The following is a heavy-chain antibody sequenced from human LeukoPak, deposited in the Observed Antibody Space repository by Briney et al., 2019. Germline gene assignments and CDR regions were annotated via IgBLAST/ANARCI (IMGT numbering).Heavy chain of an antibody. J-gene: IGHJ3*02. CDR2: IIPIFGTA. CDR1: GGTFSSYA. V-gene: IGHV1-69*13. Sequence: ASVKLSCKASGGTFSSYAISWVRQAPGQGLEWVGGIIPIFGTANYAQKFQGRVTITADESTSTAYMELSSLRSEDTAVYYCARDSHCSSTSCYAEAFDIWGQGTMVTVSS. D-gene: IGHD2-2*01. CDR3: ARDSHCSSTSCYAEAFDI.